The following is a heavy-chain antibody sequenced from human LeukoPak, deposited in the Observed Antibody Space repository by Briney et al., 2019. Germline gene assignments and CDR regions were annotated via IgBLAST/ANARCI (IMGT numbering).Heavy chain of an antibody. CDR1: GYTFTGYY. V-gene: IGHV1-2*02. Sequence: ASVKVSCKASGYTFTGYYMHWVRQAPGQGLEWMGWINPNSGGTNYAQKFQGRVTMTRDTSISTAYMELSRLRSDDTAVYYCARGPYYDSSGYYANFDYWGQGTPVTVSS. CDR3: ARGPYYDSSGYYANFDY. D-gene: IGHD3-22*01. CDR2: INPNSGGT. J-gene: IGHJ4*02.